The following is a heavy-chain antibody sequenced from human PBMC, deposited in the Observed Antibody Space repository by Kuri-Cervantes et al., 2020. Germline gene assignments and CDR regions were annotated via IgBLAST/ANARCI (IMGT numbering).Heavy chain of an antibody. CDR1: GFTFSSYG. CDR3: ARDVVVVVPAAEVVWYYFDY. V-gene: IGHV3-33*01. D-gene: IGHD2-2*01. J-gene: IGHJ4*02. Sequence: GESLKISCAAPGFTFSSYGMHWVRQAPGKGLEWVAVIWYDGSNKYYADSVKGRFTISRDNSKNTLYLQMNSLRDEDTAVYYCARDVVVVVPAAEVVWYYFDYWGQGTLVTVSS. CDR2: IWYDGSNK.